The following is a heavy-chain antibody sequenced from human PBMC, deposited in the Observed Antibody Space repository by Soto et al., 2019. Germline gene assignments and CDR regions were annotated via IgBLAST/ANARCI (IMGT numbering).Heavy chain of an antibody. CDR3: ARPYDFWSGYYSGGY. Sequence: QVQLVQSGAEVKKPGASVKVSCKASGYTFTSYAMHWVRQAPGQRLEWMGWINAGNGNTKYSQKFQGRVTITRDTSASTAYMELSSLRSEDTAVYYCARPYDFWSGYYSGGYWGQGTLVNVSS. D-gene: IGHD3-3*01. CDR1: GYTFTSYA. CDR2: INAGNGNT. V-gene: IGHV1-3*01. J-gene: IGHJ4*02.